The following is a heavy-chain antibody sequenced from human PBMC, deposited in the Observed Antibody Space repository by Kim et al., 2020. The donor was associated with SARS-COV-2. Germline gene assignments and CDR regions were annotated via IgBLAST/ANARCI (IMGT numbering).Heavy chain of an antibody. Sequence: GYADSVKGRFTISRDNAKNSLYLQMNSLRAEDTALYYCAKGLRLATAFFDYWGQGTLVTVSS. CDR3: AKGLRLATAFFDY. V-gene: IGHV3-9*01. D-gene: IGHD3-9*01. J-gene: IGHJ4*02.